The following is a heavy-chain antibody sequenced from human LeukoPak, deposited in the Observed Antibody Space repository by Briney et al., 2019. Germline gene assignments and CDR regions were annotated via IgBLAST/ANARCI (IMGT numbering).Heavy chain of an antibody. CDR1: GFTFSSYA. Sequence: GGSLRLSCVVSGFTFSSYAMSWVRQAPGKGLEWVSAISGSGGSTYYADSVKGRFTISRDNSKNTLYLQMNSLRAEDTAVYYCAKDMGIAAAGRGYYFDYWGQGTLVTVSS. V-gene: IGHV3-23*01. D-gene: IGHD6-13*01. CDR2: ISGSGGST. J-gene: IGHJ4*02. CDR3: AKDMGIAAAGRGYYFDY.